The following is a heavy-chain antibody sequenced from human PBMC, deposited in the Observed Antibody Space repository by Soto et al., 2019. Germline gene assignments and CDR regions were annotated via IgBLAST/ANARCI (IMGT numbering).Heavy chain of an antibody. Sequence: QVQLVQSGAEVKKPGSSVKVSCKASGGTFSSYAISWVRQAPGQGPEWMGGIIPIFGTANYAQKFQGRVTITADESTSTAYMELSSLRSEDTAVYYCARDSPTHGDSSRYGMDVWGQGTTVTVSS. CDR2: IIPIFGTA. CDR3: ARDSPTHGDSSRYGMDV. V-gene: IGHV1-69*01. D-gene: IGHD6-13*01. CDR1: GGTFSSYA. J-gene: IGHJ6*02.